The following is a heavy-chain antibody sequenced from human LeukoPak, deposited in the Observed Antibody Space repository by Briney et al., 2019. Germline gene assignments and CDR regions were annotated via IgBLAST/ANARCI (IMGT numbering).Heavy chain of an antibody. CDR2: IKPDGTDK. V-gene: IGHV3-7*03. D-gene: IGHD5-18*01. J-gene: IGHJ3*02. CDR1: GFTFSSYE. CDR3: AKDKGSYGYVAFDI. Sequence: GGSLRLSCAASGFTFSSYEMNWVRQAPGKGLEWVANIKPDGTDKYYVDSVKGRFTISRDNAKNSLYLQMNSLRAEDTALYYCAKDKGSYGYVAFDIWGQGTMVTVSS.